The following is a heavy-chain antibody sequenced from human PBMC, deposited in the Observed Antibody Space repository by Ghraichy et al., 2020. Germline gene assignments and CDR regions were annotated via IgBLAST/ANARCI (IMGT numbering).Heavy chain of an antibody. CDR2: ISGSGGST. CDR1: GFTFRSYA. D-gene: IGHD3-3*01. CDR3: AKGGLGGFLEWSQTFFYYMDV. J-gene: IGHJ6*03. V-gene: IGHV3-23*01. Sequence: LSLTCAASGFTFRSYAMSWVRQAPGKGLEWVSGISGSGGSTDYADSVKGRFTISRDNSKNTLYLQMNSLRAEDTAQYYCAKGGLGGFLEWSQTFFYYMDVWGKGTTVTVSS.